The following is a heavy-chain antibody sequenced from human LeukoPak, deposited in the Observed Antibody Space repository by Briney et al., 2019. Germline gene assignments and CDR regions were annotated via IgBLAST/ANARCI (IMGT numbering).Heavy chain of an antibody. CDR1: GGSISSGSYY. Sequence: SQTLSLTCTVSGGSISSGSYYWSWIRQPAGKGLEWIGRIYTSGSTDYNPSLKSRLTISVDTSKNQFSLKLTSVTAADTAVYSCARDFSGSCYDNWFDPWGQGTLVTVSS. V-gene: IGHV4-61*02. CDR3: ARDFSGSCYDNWFDP. CDR2: IYTSGST. D-gene: IGHD1-26*01. J-gene: IGHJ5*02.